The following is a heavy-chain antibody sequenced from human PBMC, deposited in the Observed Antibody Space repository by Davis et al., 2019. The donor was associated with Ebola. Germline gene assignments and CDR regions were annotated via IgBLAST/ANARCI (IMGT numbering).Heavy chain of an antibody. CDR2: ISWNSGSI. CDR3: AKASWGPAARPLLDS. J-gene: IGHJ4*02. Sequence: SLKISCAASGFTFDDYAMHWVRQAPGKGLEWVSGISWNSGSIGYADSVKGRFTISRDNSNNTLYLQMDSLRVEDTARYYCAKASWGPAARPLLDSWGQGTLVTVSS. CDR1: GFTFDDYA. D-gene: IGHD2-2*02. V-gene: IGHV3-9*01.